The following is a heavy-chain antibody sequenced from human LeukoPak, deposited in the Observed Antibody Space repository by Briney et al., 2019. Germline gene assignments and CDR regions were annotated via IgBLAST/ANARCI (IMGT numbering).Heavy chain of an antibody. CDR1: GFTVSSTY. V-gene: IGHV3-53*01. CDR2: IYRGGDT. J-gene: IGHJ4*02. Sequence: GGSLRLSCAASGFTVSSTYMTWVRQAPGKGLEWVSFIYRGGDTFYADSVKGRFTISRDTSKNTLFLQMNSLRAEDTAVYYCAKSNSFDYWGQGTLVTVSS. CDR3: AKSNSFDY.